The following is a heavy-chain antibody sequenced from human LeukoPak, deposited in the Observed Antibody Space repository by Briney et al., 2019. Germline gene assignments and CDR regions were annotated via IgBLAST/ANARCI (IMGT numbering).Heavy chain of an antibody. CDR1: GFTFSSYA. V-gene: IGHV3-30*04. CDR2: ISYDGSNK. Sequence: GGTLRLSRAASGFTFSSYAMHWVREAPGKGLEWGAVISYDGSNKYYADSLTGRFTISRENSNHTPCPQMTSLRAEDTAVYYCAREGLRQQVVMGNYYYYYYIDVWGKGTTVTVSS. D-gene: IGHD6-13*01. CDR3: AREGLRQQVVMGNYYYYYYIDV. J-gene: IGHJ6*03.